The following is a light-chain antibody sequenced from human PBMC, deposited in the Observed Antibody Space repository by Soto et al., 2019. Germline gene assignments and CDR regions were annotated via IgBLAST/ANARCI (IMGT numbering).Light chain of an antibody. V-gene: IGLV3-21*02. CDR1: NIESKS. CDR3: QVWESSSDHVV. Sequence: SYELTQSPSVSVAPGQTARITCGGNNIESKSVHWYQQKPGQAPALVVYDDSDRPSGIPERFSGSNSGNTATLTISRVEAGDEADYYCQVWESSSDHVVFGGGTQLTVL. CDR2: DDS. J-gene: IGLJ2*01.